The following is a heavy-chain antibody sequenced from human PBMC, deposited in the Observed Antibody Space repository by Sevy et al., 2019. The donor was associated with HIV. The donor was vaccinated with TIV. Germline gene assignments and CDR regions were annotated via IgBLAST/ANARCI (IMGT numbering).Heavy chain of an antibody. V-gene: IGHV3-49*03. Sequence: GGSLRLSCTSSGFTIGDYAISWFRQAPGKGLEWVAFIRRNSHEPYGGTTEYAVSVKGRFTISRDDSKSIAYLQMNSLIAGDTAVYYCTRALATADTPEYYFDYWGQGILVTVSS. CDR1: GFTIGDYA. J-gene: IGHJ4*02. CDR3: TRALATADTPEYYFDY. D-gene: IGHD5-12*01. CDR2: IRRNSHEPYGGTT.